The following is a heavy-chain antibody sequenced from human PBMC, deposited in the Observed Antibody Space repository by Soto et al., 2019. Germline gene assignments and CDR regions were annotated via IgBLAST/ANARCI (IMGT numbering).Heavy chain of an antibody. CDR2: IYYSGST. CDR3: ARVELYCSSTSCYYWFDP. D-gene: IGHD2-2*01. J-gene: IGHJ5*02. CDR1: GGSISSYY. Sequence: SETLSLTCTVSGGSISSYYWSWIRQPPGKGLEWIGYIYYSGSTNYNPSLKSRVTISVDTSKNQFSLKLSSVTAADTAVYYCARVELYCSSTSCYYWFDPWGQGTLVTVSS. V-gene: IGHV4-59*01.